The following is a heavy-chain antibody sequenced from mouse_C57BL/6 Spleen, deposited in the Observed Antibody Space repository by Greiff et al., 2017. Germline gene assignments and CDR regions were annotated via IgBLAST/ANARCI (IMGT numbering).Heavy chain of an antibody. J-gene: IGHJ1*03. CDR2: IWTGGGT. CDR1: GFSLTSYA. D-gene: IGHD1-1*01. CDR3: ARNLPSTVVEGYFDV. V-gene: IGHV2-9-1*01. Sequence: VKLVESGPGLVAPSQSLSITCTVSGFSLTSYAISWVRQPPGKGLEWLGVIWTGGGTNYNSALKSRLSISKDNSKSQVFLKMNSLQTDDTARYYCARNLPSTVVEGYFDVWGTGTTVTVSS.